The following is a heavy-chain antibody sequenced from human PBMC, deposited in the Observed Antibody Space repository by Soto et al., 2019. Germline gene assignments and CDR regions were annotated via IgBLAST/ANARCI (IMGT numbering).Heavy chain of an antibody. CDR1: GFSRSARGMG. J-gene: IGHJ4*02. V-gene: IGHV2-5*02. CDR3: AHRSRGWQYYFPY. D-gene: IGHD6-19*01. Sequence: QITLKESGPTLVKPTQTLTLTCTFSGFSRSARGMGVGWIRQRPGKALEWLALIYWDADKWYSPSLRNSLTITEDTPKNQVVLTMTNMDPVDTATYYCAHRSRGWQYYFPYWGQGPLVTVSS. CDR2: IYWDADK.